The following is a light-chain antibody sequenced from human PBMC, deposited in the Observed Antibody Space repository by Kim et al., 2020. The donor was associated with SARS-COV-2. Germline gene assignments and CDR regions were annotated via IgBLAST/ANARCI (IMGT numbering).Light chain of an antibody. CDR3: LQRSAWPT. Sequence: IVLTQSPATLSLSPGEGGTLSCRASQSVSYLAWYQQKPGQAPRLLIFDASNRVPGIPARFSGSGSGTDFTLSITTLEPEDFAVYYCLQRSAWPTVGGGTKVEVK. V-gene: IGKV3-11*01. CDR1: QSVSY. CDR2: DAS. J-gene: IGKJ4*01.